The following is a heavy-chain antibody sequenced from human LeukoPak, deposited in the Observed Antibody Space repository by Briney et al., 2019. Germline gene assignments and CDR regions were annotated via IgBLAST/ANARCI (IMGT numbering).Heavy chain of an antibody. J-gene: IGHJ5*02. CDR3: AKDPYYDFWSGYRVDNWFDP. D-gene: IGHD3-3*01. V-gene: IGHV3-23*01. Sequence: GGSLRLSCAASGFTFSSYAMSWVRQAPGKGLEWVSAISGSGGSTYYADSVKGRFTISRDNSKNTLYLQMNSLRAEDTAVYYCAKDPYYDFWSGYRVDNWFDPWGQGTPVTVSS. CDR1: GFTFSSYA. CDR2: ISGSGGST.